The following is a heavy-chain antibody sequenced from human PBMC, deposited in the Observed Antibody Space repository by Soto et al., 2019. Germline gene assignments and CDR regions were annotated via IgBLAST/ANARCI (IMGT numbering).Heavy chain of an antibody. CDR2: ISAYNGNT. V-gene: IGHV1-18*01. CDR1: GYTFTSYG. J-gene: IGHJ6*02. D-gene: IGHD3-3*01. Sequence: VASVKVSFKASGYTFTSYGISWLRQAPGQGLEWMGWISAYNGNTNYAQKLQGRVTMTTDTSTSTAYMELRSLRSDDTAVYYCARDQYDFWSGYPLFRYYYYYYGMDVWGQGTTVTVSS. CDR3: ARDQYDFWSGYPLFRYYYYYYGMDV.